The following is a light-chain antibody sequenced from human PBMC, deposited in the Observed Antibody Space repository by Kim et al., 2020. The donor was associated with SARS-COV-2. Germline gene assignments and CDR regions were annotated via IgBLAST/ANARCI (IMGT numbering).Light chain of an antibody. CDR3: QQSHSFPRT. CDR2: DAS. CDR1: QSISTF. V-gene: IGKV1-39*01. Sequence: SATSQKGDTIPSRESQSISTFLNWYQQNPGKAPRLLIYDASSLQTGVPSRFSGSGSGTDVTLTISSLRREDFATYYCQQSHSFPRTFGQGTKLEI. J-gene: IGKJ2*02.